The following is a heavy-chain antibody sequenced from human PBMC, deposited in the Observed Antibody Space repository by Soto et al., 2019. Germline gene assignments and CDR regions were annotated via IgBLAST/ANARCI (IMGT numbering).Heavy chain of an antibody. J-gene: IGHJ4*02. CDR3: ARDLMAGWGYSSSWYRYYFDY. CDR2: ISSSSSYI. CDR1: EFTFSSYS. Sequence: GGSLRLSCAASEFTFSSYSMNWVRQAPGKGLEWVSSISSSSSYIYYADSVKGRFTISRDNAKNSLYLQMNSLRAEDTAVYYCARDLMAGWGYSSSWYRYYFDYWGQGTLVTVSS. D-gene: IGHD6-13*01. V-gene: IGHV3-21*01.